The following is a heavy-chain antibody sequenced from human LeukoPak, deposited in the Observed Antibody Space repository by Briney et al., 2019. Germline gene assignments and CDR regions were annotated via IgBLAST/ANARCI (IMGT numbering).Heavy chain of an antibody. V-gene: IGHV3-33*01. CDR1: GFTFSSYG. CDR2: IWYDGSNK. CDR3: ARSPGWYYDSSWRDAFDI. Sequence: GGSLRLSCAASGFTFSSYGMHWVRQAPGKGLEWVAVIWYDGSNKYYADSVKGRFTISRDNSKNTLYLQMNSLRAEDTAVYYCARSPGWYYDSSWRDAFDIWGQGTMVTVSS. J-gene: IGHJ3*02. D-gene: IGHD3-22*01.